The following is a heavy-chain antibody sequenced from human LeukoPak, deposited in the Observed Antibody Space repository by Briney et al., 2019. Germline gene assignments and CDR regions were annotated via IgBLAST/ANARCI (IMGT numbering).Heavy chain of an antibody. V-gene: IGHV1-69*13. CDR1: GGAFSSSA. J-gene: IGHJ4*02. CDR2: IIPVFNSP. CDR3: ATLTLGYLFDY. D-gene: IGHD5-18*01. Sequence: ASVKVSCKASGGAFSSSAVSWVRQAPGQGLEWMGGIIPVFNSPNYAQKFLGRLTITADESTRTAYMELSSLRSEDTAVYYCATLTLGYLFDYWGQGTLVTVSS.